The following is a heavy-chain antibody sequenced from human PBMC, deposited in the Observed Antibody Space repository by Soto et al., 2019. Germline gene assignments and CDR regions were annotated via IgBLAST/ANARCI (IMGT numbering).Heavy chain of an antibody. J-gene: IGHJ4*02. V-gene: IGHV4-34*01. CDR1: GGSFSGYY. D-gene: IGHD2-2*01. Sequence: SETLSLTCAVYGGSFSGYYWSWIRQPPGKGLEWIGEINHSGSTNYNPSLKSRVTITVDTSKNQFSLKLSSVTAADTAVYYCARDNVVVPAARRFDYWGQGTLVTVS. CDR3: ARDNVVVPAARRFDY. CDR2: INHSGST.